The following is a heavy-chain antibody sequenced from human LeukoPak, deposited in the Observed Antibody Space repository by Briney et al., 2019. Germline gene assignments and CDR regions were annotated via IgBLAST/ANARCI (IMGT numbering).Heavy chain of an antibody. Sequence: GESLKISCKGSGYSFSSYWIGWVRHMPGKGLEWMGIIYPGDSDTRYSPSFQGQVTIAADESISTAYLQWSSLKAPDTAMYYCARAPLLTVTSPFDIWGQGTMVTVSS. D-gene: IGHD4-17*01. J-gene: IGHJ3*02. CDR2: IYPGDSDT. CDR1: GYSFSSYW. V-gene: IGHV5-51*03. CDR3: ARAPLLTVTSPFDI.